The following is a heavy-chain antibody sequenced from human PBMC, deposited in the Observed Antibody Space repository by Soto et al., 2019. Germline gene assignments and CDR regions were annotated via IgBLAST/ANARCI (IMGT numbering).Heavy chain of an antibody. Sequence: QVQLVQSGAEVKKPGASVKVSCKASGYTFTSYGFSWVRQAPGQGLEWMGWINAYTGNTNYAQKFQGRVTMTTDTSTSTAHMELWSLISHDTAVYYCARSWVTGKGGMDVWGQGTTVTVSS. J-gene: IGHJ6*02. CDR1: GYTFTSYG. D-gene: IGHD3-16*01. V-gene: IGHV1-18*04. CDR2: INAYTGNT. CDR3: ARSWVTGKGGMDV.